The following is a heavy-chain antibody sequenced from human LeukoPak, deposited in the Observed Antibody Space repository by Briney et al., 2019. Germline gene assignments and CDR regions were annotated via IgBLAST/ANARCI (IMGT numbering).Heavy chain of an antibody. V-gene: IGHV3-74*01. CDR1: GFTFSKYW. Sequence: GGSLRLSCAASGFTFSKYWMLWVRQAPGKGLESVSRINTDGTVTTYADSVKGRFTVSRDNADNTMFLQMNSVRDEDTAVYYCATKQGRAPPPDSWGQGTPVTVSS. CDR3: ATKQGRAPPPDS. CDR2: INTDGTVT. J-gene: IGHJ4*02.